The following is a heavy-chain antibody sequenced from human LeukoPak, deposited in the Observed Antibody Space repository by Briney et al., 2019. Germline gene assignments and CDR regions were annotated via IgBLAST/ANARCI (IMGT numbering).Heavy chain of an antibody. D-gene: IGHD6-13*01. Sequence: RASVKVSCKASGGTFSSYAISWVRQAPGQGLEWMGGIIPIFGTANYAQKFQGRVTMTRNTSISTAYMELSSLRSEDTAVYYCAILISSQYSSSWYRAYYYYYGMDVWGQGTTVTVSS. CDR1: GGTFSSYA. CDR2: IIPIFGTA. V-gene: IGHV1-69*05. J-gene: IGHJ6*02. CDR3: AILISSQYSSSWYRAYYYYYGMDV.